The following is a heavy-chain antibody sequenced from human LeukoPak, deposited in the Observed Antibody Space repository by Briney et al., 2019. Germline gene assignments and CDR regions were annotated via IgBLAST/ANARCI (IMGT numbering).Heavy chain of an antibody. CDR3: AKDGNGYRYYFDY. V-gene: IGHV3-23*01. Sequence: GGSLRLSCAASGFTFSSYATSWVRQAPGEGLEWFSAISGSGGSTYYADSVKGRFTISRDNSKNTLYLQMNSLRAEDRAVYYCAKDGNGYRYYFDYWGQGTLVTVSS. D-gene: IGHD5-18*01. CDR1: GFTFSSYA. CDR2: ISGSGGST. J-gene: IGHJ4*02.